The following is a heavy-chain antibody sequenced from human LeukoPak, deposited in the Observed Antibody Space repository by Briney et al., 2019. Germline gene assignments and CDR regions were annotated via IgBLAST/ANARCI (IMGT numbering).Heavy chain of an antibody. CDR3: ARGGIVGSAFDY. D-gene: IGHD1-26*01. Sequence: GASLKISCQCSGSIFSSYWIGWVRQLPGKGLEWMGIIYPGDSDTRYSPSFQGQVTISADNFISTAYLQWSSLKASNTAMYYCARGGIVGSAFDYWGQGTLVTVSS. CDR1: GSIFSSYW. J-gene: IGHJ4*02. CDR2: IYPGDSDT. V-gene: IGHV5-51*01.